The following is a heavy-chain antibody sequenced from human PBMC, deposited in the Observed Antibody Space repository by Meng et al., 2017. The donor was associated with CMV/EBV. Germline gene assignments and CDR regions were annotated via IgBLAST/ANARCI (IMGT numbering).Heavy chain of an antibody. CDR1: GFTFSSYE. J-gene: IGHJ6*02. V-gene: IGHV3-48*03. D-gene: IGHD1-7*01. CDR3: ARSRELQGVYYYYGMDV. CDR2: ISSSGSTI. Sequence: LTGAASGFTFSSYEMNWVRQAPGKGLEWVSYISSSGSTIYYADSVKGRFTISRDNAKNSLYLQMNSLRAEDTAVYYCARSRELQGVYYYYGMDVWGQGTTVTVSS.